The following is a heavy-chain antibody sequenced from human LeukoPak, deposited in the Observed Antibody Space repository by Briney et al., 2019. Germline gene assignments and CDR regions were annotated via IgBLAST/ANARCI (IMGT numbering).Heavy chain of an antibody. CDR1: GYTFAGYF. Sequence: ASVKVSCKASGYTFAGYFIHWVRQAPGQGLEWMGSINPHSGVTEYAQKFQGRVTMSRDASITTAYVEVSRLISDDTAVYYCARDLPSTPNWELDYWGQGTLVTVSS. D-gene: IGHD1-26*01. CDR3: ARDLPSTPNWELDY. J-gene: IGHJ4*02. CDR2: INPHSGVT. V-gene: IGHV1-2*02.